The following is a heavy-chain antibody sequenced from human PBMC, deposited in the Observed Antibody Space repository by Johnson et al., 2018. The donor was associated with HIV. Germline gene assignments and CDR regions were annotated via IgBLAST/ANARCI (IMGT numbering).Heavy chain of an antibody. J-gene: IGHJ3*02. CDR2: ISYDGSNK. CDR3: AAPDIVVVVALEGDAFDI. CDR1: GFTFSHYA. V-gene: IGHV3-30*04. D-gene: IGHD2-15*01. Sequence: QVQLVESGGGVVQPGRSLRLSCAASGFTFSHYAVHWVRQAPGRGLDWVAVISYDGSNKYYADSVKGRFTISRDNSKTTLYLQMNSLRAEDTAVDYCAAPDIVVVVALEGDAFDIWGQGTMVTVSS.